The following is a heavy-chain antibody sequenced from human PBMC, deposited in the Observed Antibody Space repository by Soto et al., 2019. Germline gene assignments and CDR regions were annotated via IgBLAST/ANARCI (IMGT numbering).Heavy chain of an antibody. V-gene: IGHV4-39*01. Sequence: SETLSLTCTVSGGSISSSSYYWGWIRQPPGKGLEWIGSIYYSGSTYYNPSLKSRVTISVDTSKNQFSLTVTSVTAADTAVYYCARRIVATETFDCWGQGTLVTVSS. CDR1: GGSISSSSYY. D-gene: IGHD5-12*01. CDR2: IYYSGST. J-gene: IGHJ4*02. CDR3: ARRIVATETFDC.